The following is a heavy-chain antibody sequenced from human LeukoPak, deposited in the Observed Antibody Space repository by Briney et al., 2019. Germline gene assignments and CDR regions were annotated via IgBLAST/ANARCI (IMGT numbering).Heavy chain of an antibody. CDR3: ARDPSSSWYNFDY. J-gene: IGHJ4*02. CDR1: GYTFTGYY. D-gene: IGHD6-13*01. Sequence: ASVKVSCKASGYTFTGYYIHWVRQAPGQGLEWMGWINPNSGDTNYAQKFQGRVTMTRDTSISTAYMELSRLRSGDTAVYYCARDPSSSWYNFDYWGQGTLVTVYS. CDR2: INPNSGDT. V-gene: IGHV1-2*02.